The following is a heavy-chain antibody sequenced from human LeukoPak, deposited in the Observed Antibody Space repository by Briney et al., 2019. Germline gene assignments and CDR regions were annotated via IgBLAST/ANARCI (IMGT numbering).Heavy chain of an antibody. V-gene: IGHV1-24*01. CDR3: ARVQTEYSSSSGSFGY. J-gene: IGHJ4*02. CDR1: GYTLTELS. D-gene: IGHD6-6*01. Sequence: GASVKVSCKVSGYTLTELSMHWVRQAPGKGLEWMGGFDPEDGETIYAQKFQGRVTITADESTSTAYMELSSLRSEDTAVYYCARVQTEYSSSSGSFGYWGQGTLVTVSS. CDR2: FDPEDGET.